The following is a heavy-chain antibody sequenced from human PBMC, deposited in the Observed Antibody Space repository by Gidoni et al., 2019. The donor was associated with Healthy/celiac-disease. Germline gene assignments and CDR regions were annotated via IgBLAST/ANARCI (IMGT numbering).Heavy chain of an antibody. J-gene: IGHJ4*02. CDR3: AKRPARYCSGGSCYPFDY. V-gene: IGHV3-23*01. Sequence: EVQLLESGGGLVQPGGSLRLSCAASGFTFRSYAMSWVRQAPGKGLDWVSAISGSGGSTYYADSVKGRFTISRDNSKNTLYLQMNSLRAEDTAVYYCAKRPARYCSGGSCYPFDYWGQGTLVTVSS. D-gene: IGHD2-15*01. CDR1: GFTFRSYA. CDR2: ISGSGGST.